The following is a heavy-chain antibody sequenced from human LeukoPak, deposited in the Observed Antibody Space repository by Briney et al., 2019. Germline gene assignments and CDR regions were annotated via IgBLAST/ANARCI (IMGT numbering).Heavy chain of an antibody. Sequence: SGPTLVKPTQTLTLTCTFSGFSLSTSGVGVGWIRQPPGKALEWLALIYWNDDKRYSPSLKSRLTIIKDTSKNQVVLTMTNMDPVDTATYYCAHSKGATVTLDYWGQGTLVTVSS. J-gene: IGHJ4*02. CDR3: AHSKGATVTLDY. CDR1: GFSLSTSGVG. D-gene: IGHD4-17*01. CDR2: IYWNDDK. V-gene: IGHV2-5*01.